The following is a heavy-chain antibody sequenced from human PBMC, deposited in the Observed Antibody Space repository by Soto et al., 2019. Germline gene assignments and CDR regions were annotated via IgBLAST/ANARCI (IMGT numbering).Heavy chain of an antibody. J-gene: IGHJ4*02. CDR2: ISAYNGNT. Sequence: ASVKVSCKASGYTFTTYGISWVRQAPGQGLEWMGWISAYNGNTNYAQKFQDRVTMTTDTSTSTAYMELRSLRSDDTAVYYCARDSIYGDNFDYWGQGTLVTVSS. V-gene: IGHV1-18*01. CDR3: ARDSIYGDNFDY. CDR1: GYTFTTYG. D-gene: IGHD4-17*01.